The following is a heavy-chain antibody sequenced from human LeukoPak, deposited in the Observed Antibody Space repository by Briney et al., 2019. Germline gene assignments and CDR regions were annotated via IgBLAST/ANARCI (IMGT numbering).Heavy chain of an antibody. CDR3: AKGDSPDPFEH. D-gene: IGHD3-22*01. Sequence: GGSLRLSCTASGFTFSSYGMHWVRQAPGKGLEWVAVIWYDGSNQQYADSVKGRFTISRDNSGNTVFLQMNSLRPEDTAVYYWAKGDSPDPFEHWGLGTLVTVSS. CDR2: IWYDGSNQ. J-gene: IGHJ4*02. V-gene: IGHV3-33*06. CDR1: GFTFSSYG.